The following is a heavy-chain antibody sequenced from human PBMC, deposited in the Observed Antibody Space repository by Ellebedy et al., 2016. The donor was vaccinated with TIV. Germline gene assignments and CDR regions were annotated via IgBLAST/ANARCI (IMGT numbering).Heavy chain of an antibody. CDR2: KKGDGSEK. CDR3: ATDVVPGAKGLGY. V-gene: IGHV3-7*04. J-gene: IGHJ4*02. D-gene: IGHD2-2*01. Sequence: GESLKISCTASDFTFSSYWMTWVRQAPGMGLEWVANKKGDGSEKHYVDSVRGRFTISRDNAKNSLYLQMNSLRAEDTALYYCATDVVPGAKGLGYWGQGTLVTVSS. CDR1: DFTFSSYW.